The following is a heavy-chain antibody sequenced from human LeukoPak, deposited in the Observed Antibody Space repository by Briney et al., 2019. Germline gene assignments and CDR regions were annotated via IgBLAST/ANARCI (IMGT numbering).Heavy chain of an antibody. CDR3: ARASRHSFIAAPGY. J-gene: IGHJ4*02. D-gene: IGHD6-13*01. V-gene: IGHV3-30*04. CDR2: ISYDGSNK. CDR1: GFTFSSYA. Sequence: PGGSLRLSCAASGFTFSSYAMHWVRQAPGKGLEWVAVISYDGSNKYYADSVKGRFTISRDNSKNTLYLQMNSLRAEDTAVYYCARASRHSFIAAPGYWGQGTLVTVYS.